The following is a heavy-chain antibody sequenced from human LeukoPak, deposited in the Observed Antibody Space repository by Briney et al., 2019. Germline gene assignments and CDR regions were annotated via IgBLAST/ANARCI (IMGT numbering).Heavy chain of an antibody. Sequence: GSSVKVSCKASGGTFSSYAISWVRQAPGQGLEWMGGIIPIFGTANYAQRFQGRVTITTDESTSTAYMELSSLRSEDTAVYYCARVATMSRGFDYWGQGTLVTVSS. CDR1: GGTFSSYA. J-gene: IGHJ4*02. CDR3: ARVATMSRGFDY. V-gene: IGHV1-69*05. CDR2: IIPIFGTA. D-gene: IGHD5-12*01.